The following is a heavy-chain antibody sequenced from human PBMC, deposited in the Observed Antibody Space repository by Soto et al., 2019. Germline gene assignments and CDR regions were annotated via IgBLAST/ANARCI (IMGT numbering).Heavy chain of an antibody. D-gene: IGHD6-13*01. Sequence: QLQLQESGSGLVKPSQTLSLTCAVSGGSISSGGYSWSWIRQPPGKGLEWIGYIYHSGSTYYNPAPKSRVTISVGRSKNQFALKLSYFTAADTAVYYCARGHESSSWYADYWGQGTPVTVSS. CDR1: GGSISSGGYS. J-gene: IGHJ4*02. CDR3: ARGHESSSWYADY. V-gene: IGHV4-30-2*01. CDR2: IYHSGST.